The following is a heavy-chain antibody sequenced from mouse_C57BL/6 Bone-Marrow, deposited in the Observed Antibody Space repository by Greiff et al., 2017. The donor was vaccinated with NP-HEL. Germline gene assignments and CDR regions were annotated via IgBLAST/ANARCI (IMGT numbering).Heavy chain of an antibody. CDR3: ARYMGTTVADYFDY. V-gene: IGHV7-3*01. D-gene: IGHD1-1*01. Sequence: EVMLVESGGGLVQPGGSLSLSCAASGFTFTDYYMSWVRQPPGKALEWLGFIRNKANGYTTESSASVKGRFTISSDNSQSILYLQMNALRAEDSATYYCARYMGTTVADYFDYWGQGTTLTVSS. J-gene: IGHJ2*01. CDR1: GFTFTDYY. CDR2: IRNKANGYTT.